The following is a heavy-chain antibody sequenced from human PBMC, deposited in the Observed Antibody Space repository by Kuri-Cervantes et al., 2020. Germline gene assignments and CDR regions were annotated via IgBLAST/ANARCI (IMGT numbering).Heavy chain of an antibody. CDR2: IKSKTDGGTT. Sequence: GGSLRLSCAASGFTFSNAWMSWVRQAPGKGLEWVGRIKSKTDGGTTDYAAPVKGRFTISRDNSKNTLYPQMNSLRAEDTAVYYCAKDHFTFNSEDAFDIWGQGTMVTVSS. D-gene: IGHD1-26*01. J-gene: IGHJ3*02. V-gene: IGHV3-15*01. CDR3: AKDHFTFNSEDAFDI. CDR1: GFTFSNAW.